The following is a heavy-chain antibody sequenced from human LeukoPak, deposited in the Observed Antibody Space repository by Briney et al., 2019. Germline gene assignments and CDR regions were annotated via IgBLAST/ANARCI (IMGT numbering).Heavy chain of an antibody. CDR2: ISYDGSNK. Sequence: PGGSLRLSCAASGFTFSSYAMHWVRQAPGKGLEWVAGISYDGSNKYYADSVKGRFTISRDNSKNTLYLQMNSLRAEDTAVYYCARDGHGIAAAARTDYYFDYWGQGTLVTVSS. V-gene: IGHV3-30-3*01. D-gene: IGHD6-13*01. J-gene: IGHJ4*02. CDR3: ARDGHGIAAAARTDYYFDY. CDR1: GFTFSSYA.